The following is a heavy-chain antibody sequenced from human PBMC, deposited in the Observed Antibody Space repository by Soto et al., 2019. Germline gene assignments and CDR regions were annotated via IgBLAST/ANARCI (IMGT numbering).Heavy chain of an antibody. CDR2: IYHSGST. CDR1: GGSISSSYW. J-gene: IGHJ6*02. Sequence: SETLSLTCAVSGGSISSSYWWSWVRQPPGKGLEWIGEIYHSGSTNYNTSLKSRVTISVDKSKNQFSLKVTSVTAADTAVYYCARVSGSYYYGMDVWGQGTTVS. CDR3: ARVSGSYYYGMDV. V-gene: IGHV4-4*02.